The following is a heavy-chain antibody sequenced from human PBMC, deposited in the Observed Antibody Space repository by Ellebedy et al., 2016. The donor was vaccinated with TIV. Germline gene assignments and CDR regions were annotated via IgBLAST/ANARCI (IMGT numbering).Heavy chain of an antibody. CDR2: IKEAGSHK. V-gene: IGHV3-7*01. CDR1: GFTFSNYW. J-gene: IGHJ4*02. D-gene: IGHD6-13*01. Sequence: GESLKISCAASGFTFSNYWMNWVRQAPGKGLEWLANIKEAGSHKKCVDSVKGRFTVSRDNAKNSLYLQMDSLRVEDTAVYYCARGTKEPGTDYWGQGTLVTVSP. CDR3: ARGTKEPGTDY.